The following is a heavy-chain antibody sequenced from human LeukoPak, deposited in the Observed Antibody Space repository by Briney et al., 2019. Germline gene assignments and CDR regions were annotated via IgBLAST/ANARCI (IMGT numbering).Heavy chain of an antibody. CDR2: IYTSGST. V-gene: IGHV4-61*02. Sequence: SETLSLTCTVSGGSISSGSYYWSWIRQPAGKGLEWIGRIYTSGSTNYNPSLKSRVTISVDTSKNQFSLKLSSVTAADTAVYYCARSRVWFGGKYFDYWGQGTLVTVSS. J-gene: IGHJ4*02. CDR1: GGSISSGSYY. D-gene: IGHD3-10*01. CDR3: ARSRVWFGGKYFDY.